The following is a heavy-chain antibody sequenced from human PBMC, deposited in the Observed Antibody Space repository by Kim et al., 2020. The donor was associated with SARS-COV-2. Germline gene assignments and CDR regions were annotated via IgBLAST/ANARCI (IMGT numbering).Heavy chain of an antibody. CDR1: GFTFTNAW. CDR2: IKSKTDGATT. CDR3: TTVNDYVNRGLDY. D-gene: IGHD4-17*01. Sequence: GGSLRLSCAASGFTFTNAWMNWVRQAPGKGLEWVGRIKSKTDGATTDYAAPVKGRFTISRDDSKNTLFLQMNSLKTEDTAVYYCTTVNDYVNRGLDYWGQGTLVTVSS. J-gene: IGHJ4*02. V-gene: IGHV3-15*01.